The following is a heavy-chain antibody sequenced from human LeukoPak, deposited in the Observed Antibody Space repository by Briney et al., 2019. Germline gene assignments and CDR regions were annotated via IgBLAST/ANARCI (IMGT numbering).Heavy chain of an antibody. J-gene: IGHJ4*02. CDR1: GFTFSSYA. CDR2: ISSTGIAT. CDR3: AKDSNYVYYYGSGSQWAVFDY. Sequence: GGSLRLSCATSGFTFSSYAMSWVRQAPGKGLEWVSAISSTGIATYYADSVKGRFTISRDNAKNSLYLQMNSLRAEDTALYYCAKDSNYVYYYGSGSQWAVFDYWGQGTLVTVSS. D-gene: IGHD3-10*01. V-gene: IGHV3-23*01.